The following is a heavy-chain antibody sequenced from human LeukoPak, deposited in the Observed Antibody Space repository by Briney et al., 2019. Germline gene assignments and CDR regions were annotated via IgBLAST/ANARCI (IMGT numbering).Heavy chain of an antibody. CDR3: ARDPSRRVPGYNYGPHFDY. D-gene: IGHD5-18*01. V-gene: IGHV4-4*02. J-gene: IGHJ4*02. Sequence: KSSETLSLTCAVSGGSISSSNWWSWVRQPPGKGLEWIGEIYHSGSTNYNPSLKSRVTISVDKSKSQFSLKLSSVTAADTAVYYCARDPSRRVPGYNYGPHFDYWGQGTLVTVSS. CDR1: GGSISSSNW. CDR2: IYHSGST.